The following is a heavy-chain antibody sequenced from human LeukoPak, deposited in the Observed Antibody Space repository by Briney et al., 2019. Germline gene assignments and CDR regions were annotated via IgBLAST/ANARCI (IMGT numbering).Heavy chain of an antibody. D-gene: IGHD4-23*01. J-gene: IGHJ4*02. CDR3: ARDYGGPVDY. CDR2: INAGNGNT. V-gene: IGHV1-3*01. CDR1: GYTFTGYY. Sequence: ASVKVTCKASGYTFTGYYMHWVRQAPGQRLEWMGWINAGNGNTKYSQKFQGRVTVTRDTSASTAYMELSSPRSGDTAVYYCARDYGGPVDYWGQGTLVTVSS.